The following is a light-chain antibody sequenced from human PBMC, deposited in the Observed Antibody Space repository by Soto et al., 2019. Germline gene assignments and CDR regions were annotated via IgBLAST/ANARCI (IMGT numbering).Light chain of an antibody. CDR2: GAS. CDR1: QSVSSSY. CDR3: QQYGSSPYA. Sequence: EIGLTQAPGTPSLSPGEKDTLSCRAGQSVSSSYLAWYQQNPGQAPRLLIYGASSRATGIPDRFSGSGSGTDFTLTISRLEPEDFAVHYCQQYGSSPYAFGPGTKVDIK. J-gene: IGKJ3*01. V-gene: IGKV3-20*01.